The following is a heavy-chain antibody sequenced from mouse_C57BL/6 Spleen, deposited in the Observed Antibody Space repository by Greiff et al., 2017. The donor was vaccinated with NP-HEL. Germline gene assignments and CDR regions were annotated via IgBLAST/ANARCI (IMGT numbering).Heavy chain of an antibody. D-gene: IGHD1-1*01. CDR3: ADGSSLDY. CDR2: INPYNGGT. V-gene: IGHV1-19*01. Sequence: VQLKESGPLLVKPGASVKMSCKASGYTFTDYYMNWVKQSHGKSLEWIGVINPYNGGTSYNQKFKGKATLTVDKSSSTAYMELNSLTSEDSAVYYCADGSSLDYWGQGTTLTVSS. J-gene: IGHJ2*01. CDR1: GYTFTDYY.